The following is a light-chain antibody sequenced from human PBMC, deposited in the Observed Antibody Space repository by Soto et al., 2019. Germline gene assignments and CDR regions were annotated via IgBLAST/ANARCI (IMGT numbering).Light chain of an antibody. CDR3: QQYYSSYS. CDR1: QSISTW. CDR2: GAS. J-gene: IGKJ2*03. V-gene: IGKV1-5*01. Sequence: DIQMTQSPSTLSASLGDRVTITCRASQSISTWLAWYQQKPGKVPKLLIYGASTLQSGVPPRFSGSGSETEFMLTISRLQSEDFATYYCQQYYSSYSFGQGTKVDIK.